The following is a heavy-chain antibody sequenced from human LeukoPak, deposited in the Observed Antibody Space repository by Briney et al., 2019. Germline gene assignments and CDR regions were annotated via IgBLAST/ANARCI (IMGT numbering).Heavy chain of an antibody. J-gene: IGHJ4*02. D-gene: IGHD3-16*01. V-gene: IGHV3-66*01. Sequence: GGSLRLSCEASGFIVSANFMNWVRQAPGKGLEWVSVMYSVGTTYYADSVKGRFTVSRDPSKNTLYLQMDSLRVEDTAVYYCARVRIPYVQPRFDYWGQGTLVTVSS. CDR2: MYSVGTT. CDR1: GFIVSANF. CDR3: ARVRIPYVQPRFDY.